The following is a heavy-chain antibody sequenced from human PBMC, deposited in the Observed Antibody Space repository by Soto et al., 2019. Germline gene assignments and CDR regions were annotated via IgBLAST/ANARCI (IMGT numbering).Heavy chain of an antibody. Sequence: GALRLYCAASVFTFSSYAMSWVREAPGKGLEWVSAISGSGGSTYYADSVKGRFTISRDNSKNTLYLQMNSLRAEDTAVYYCAKGPALFYYFDYWGQGTRVTVSS. CDR2: ISGSGGST. J-gene: IGHJ4*02. V-gene: IGHV3-23*01. CDR1: VFTFSSYA. D-gene: IGHD2-21*01. CDR3: AKGPALFYYFDY.